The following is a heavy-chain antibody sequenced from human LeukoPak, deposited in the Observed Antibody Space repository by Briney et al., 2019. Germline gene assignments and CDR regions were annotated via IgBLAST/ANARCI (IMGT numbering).Heavy chain of an antibody. V-gene: IGHV4-61*02. J-gene: IGHJ4*02. CDR1: GGSISSGSYY. D-gene: IGHD3-10*01. CDR3: AAICFGNLAIDY. Sequence: SQTLSLTCSVSGGSISSGSYYWSWIRQPAGKGLEWIGRIYTSGSTNYNPSLKSRVTISVDTSKNQFSLKLSSVTAADTAVYYCAAICFGNLAIDYWGQGTLVTVSS. CDR2: IYTSGST.